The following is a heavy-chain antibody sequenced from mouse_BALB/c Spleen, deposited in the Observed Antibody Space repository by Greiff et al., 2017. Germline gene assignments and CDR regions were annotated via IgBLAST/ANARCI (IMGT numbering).Heavy chain of an antibody. J-gene: IGHJ4*01. V-gene: IGHV2-9*02. CDR2: IWAGGST. CDR3: ARGLLVYGSSYDYAMDY. D-gene: IGHD1-1*01. Sequence: VQVVESGPGLVAPSQSLSITCTVSGFSLTSYGVHWVRQPPGKGLEWLGVIWAGGSTNYNSALMSRLSISKDNSKSQVFLKMNSLQTDDTAMYYCARGLLVYGSSYDYAMDYWGQGTSVTVSS. CDR1: GFSLTSYG.